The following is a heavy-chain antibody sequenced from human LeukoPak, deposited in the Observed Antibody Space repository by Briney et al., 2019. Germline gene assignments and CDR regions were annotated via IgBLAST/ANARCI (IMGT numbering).Heavy chain of an antibody. CDR2: INPSGGST. CDR1: GYTFTGYY. J-gene: IGHJ5*02. CDR3: ARDCVGPGRLRYGSGLGVSFDP. Sequence: GASVKVSCKASGYTFTGYYMHWVRQAPGQGLEWMGIINPSGGSTSYAQKFQGRVTMTRDTSTSTVYMELSSLRSEDTAVYYCARDCVGPGRLRYGSGLGVSFDPWGQGTLVTVSS. V-gene: IGHV1-46*01. D-gene: IGHD3-10*01.